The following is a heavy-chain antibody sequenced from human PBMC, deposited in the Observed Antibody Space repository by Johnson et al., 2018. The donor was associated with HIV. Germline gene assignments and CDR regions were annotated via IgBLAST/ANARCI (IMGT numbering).Heavy chain of an antibody. CDR2: NSGDGSSS. J-gene: IGHJ3*01. V-gene: IGHV3-74*02. CDR1: GFTFSSYG. D-gene: IGHD7-27*01. Sequence: VQLVESGGGVVQPGRSLRLSCAASGFTFSSYGLHWVRQAPGTGLVWVSRNSGDGSSSSYADSVNGRFTISRDNAKNSLYLQMNSLKTEDTAVYYCTTSWRITGVPSTWGQGTMVTVSS. CDR3: TTSWRITGVPST.